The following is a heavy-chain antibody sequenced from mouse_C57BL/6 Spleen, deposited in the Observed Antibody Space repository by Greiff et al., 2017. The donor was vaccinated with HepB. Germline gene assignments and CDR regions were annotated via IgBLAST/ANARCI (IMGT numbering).Heavy chain of an antibody. Sequence: DVQLVESGGGLVKPGGSLKLSCAASGFTFSSYAMSWVRQTPEKRLEWVATISDGGSYTYYPDNVKGRFTISRDNAKNNLYLQMSHLKSEDTAMYYSARDYGDYYAMDYWGQGTSVTVSS. J-gene: IGHJ4*01. V-gene: IGHV5-4*01. D-gene: IGHD1-1*02. CDR2: ISDGGSYT. CDR1: GFTFSSYA. CDR3: ARDYGDYYAMDY.